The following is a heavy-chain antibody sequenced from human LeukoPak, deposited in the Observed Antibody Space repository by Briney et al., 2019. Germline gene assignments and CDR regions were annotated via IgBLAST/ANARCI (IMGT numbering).Heavy chain of an antibody. D-gene: IGHD2-2*01. CDR1: GFTFSSYA. CDR2: ISSSGNKI. Sequence: QAGGSLRLSCAASGFTFSSYAMNWVRQAPGKRLQWVSYISSSGNKIYYAASVKGRFTISRDNAKNSLYLQIDSLRAEDTAVYYCARGQRPQYTSTWDNWFDPWGQGTQVTVSS. CDR3: ARGQRPQYTSTWDNWFDP. J-gene: IGHJ5*02. V-gene: IGHV3-48*03.